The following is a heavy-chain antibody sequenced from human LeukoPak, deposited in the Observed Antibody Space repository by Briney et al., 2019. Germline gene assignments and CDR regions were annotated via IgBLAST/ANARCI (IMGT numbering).Heavy chain of an antibody. Sequence: SETLSLTCTVSGGSISSYYWSWIRQPAGKGLEWIGRIYTSGSTNYNPSLKSRVTMSVDTSKNQFSLKLSSVTAADTAVYYCASRRSWHPFAPFDIWGQGTMVTVSS. CDR2: IYTSGST. CDR3: ASRRSWHPFAPFDI. J-gene: IGHJ3*02. V-gene: IGHV4-4*07. CDR1: GGSISSYY.